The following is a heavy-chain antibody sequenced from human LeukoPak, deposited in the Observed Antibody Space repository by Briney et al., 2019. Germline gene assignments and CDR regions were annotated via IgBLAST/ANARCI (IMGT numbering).Heavy chain of an antibody. D-gene: IGHD1-1*01. Sequence: GGSLRLSCAASGFTFSTFSMNWVRQAPGKGLEWVSFISSSSSYIYYADSVKGRFTISRDTAKNSLYLQMSSLRAEDTAVYYCARGGKPFDYWGQGTLVTVSS. CDR3: ARGGKPFDY. CDR2: ISSSSSYI. CDR1: GFTFSTFS. J-gene: IGHJ4*02. V-gene: IGHV3-21*01.